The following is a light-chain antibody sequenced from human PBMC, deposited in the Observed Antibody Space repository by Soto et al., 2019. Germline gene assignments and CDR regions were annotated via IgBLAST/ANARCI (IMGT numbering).Light chain of an antibody. J-gene: IGLJ2*01. Sequence: QSVLTQPPSVSAAPGQKVTISCSGSSSNIGNNYVSWYQQLPGTAPKLLIYDNNKRPSGIPDRFSGSKSGTSATLGITGLRTGEEAVNYCETWVSSLGAGGVVFAGGPRVTV. CDR3: ETWVSSLGAGGVV. CDR1: SSNIGNNY. V-gene: IGLV1-51*01. CDR2: DNN.